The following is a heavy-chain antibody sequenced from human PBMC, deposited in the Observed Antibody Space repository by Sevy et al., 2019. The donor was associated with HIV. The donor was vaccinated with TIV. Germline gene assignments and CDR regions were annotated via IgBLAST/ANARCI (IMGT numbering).Heavy chain of an antibody. CDR3: AKGRMVGAPMDDAFDM. D-gene: IGHD1-26*01. Sequence: GGSLRLSCAASGFTFDDYAMHWVRQAPGKGLEWVSGISWNSGSIGYADSVKGRFTISRDNAKNSLYLQMNSLRAEDTALNYCAKGRMVGAPMDDAFDMWGQGTKVTVSS. CDR1: GFTFDDYA. V-gene: IGHV3-9*01. CDR2: ISWNSGSI. J-gene: IGHJ3*02.